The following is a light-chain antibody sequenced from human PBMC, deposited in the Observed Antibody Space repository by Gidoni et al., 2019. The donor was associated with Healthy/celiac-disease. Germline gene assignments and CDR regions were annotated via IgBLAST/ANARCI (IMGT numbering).Light chain of an antibody. Sequence: QSVLTQPPSGSGTPGQRVPISCSGSSSNIGSNTVNWYQQLPGTAPKLLIYSNNQRPSGVPDRFSGSKSGTSASLAISGLQSEDEADYYCAAWDDSLNGPYVVFGGGTKLTVL. J-gene: IGLJ2*01. CDR2: SNN. CDR3: AAWDDSLNGPYVV. CDR1: SSNIGSNT. V-gene: IGLV1-44*01.